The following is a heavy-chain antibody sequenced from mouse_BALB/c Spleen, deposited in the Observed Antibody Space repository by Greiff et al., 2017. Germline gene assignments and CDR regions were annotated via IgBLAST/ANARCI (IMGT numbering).Heavy chain of an antibody. Sequence: EVKLEESGPGLVKPSQSLSLNCSVTGYSITSGYYWNWIRQFPGNKLEWMGDISYDGSNNYNPSLKNRITITRDTSKNQFFLKLNSVTTEDTATDYCAREDYRYDDGCAYWGQGTLVTVSA. CDR1: GYSITSGYY. J-gene: IGHJ3*01. D-gene: IGHD2-14*01. CDR3: AREDYRYDDGCAY. CDR2: ISYDGSN. V-gene: IGHV3-6*02.